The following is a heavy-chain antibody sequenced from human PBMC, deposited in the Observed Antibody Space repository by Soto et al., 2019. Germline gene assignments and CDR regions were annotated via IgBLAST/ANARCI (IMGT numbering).Heavy chain of an antibody. V-gene: IGHV1-24*01. D-gene: IGHD1-26*01. J-gene: IGHJ4*02. CDR1: GYTLTELS. CDR2: FDPEDGET. Sequence: GASVKVSCKVSGYTLTELSIHWVRQAPGKGLEWMGGFDPEDGETIYAQKFQGRVTMTEDTSTDTAYMELSSLRSEDTAVYYCATATPLRELLNFDYWGQGTLVTVSS. CDR3: ATATPLRELLNFDY.